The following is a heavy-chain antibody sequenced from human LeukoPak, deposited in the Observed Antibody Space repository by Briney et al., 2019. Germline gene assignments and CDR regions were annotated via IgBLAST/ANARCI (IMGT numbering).Heavy chain of an antibody. Sequence: GGSLRLSCAASGFTFSSYSMNWVRQAPGKGLEWVSYISSSSSTIYYADSVKGRFTISRDNAKNSLYLQMDSLRAEDTAVYYCAVGLAYCGGDCYSWGQGTLVTVSS. D-gene: IGHD2-21*02. CDR2: ISSSSSTI. J-gene: IGHJ5*02. CDR3: AVGLAYCGGDCYS. V-gene: IGHV3-48*04. CDR1: GFTFSSYS.